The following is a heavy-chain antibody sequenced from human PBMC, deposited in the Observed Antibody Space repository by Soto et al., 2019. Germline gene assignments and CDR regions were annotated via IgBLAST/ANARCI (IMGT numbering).Heavy chain of an antibody. Sequence: SVKVSCKASGGTFSSYAISWVRQAPGQGLEWMGGIIPIFGTANYAQKFQGRVTITADESTSTAYMELSSLRSEDTAVYYCAVAYCGGDCYLGYYGMDVWGQGTTVTVSS. D-gene: IGHD2-21*02. CDR1: GGTFSSYA. J-gene: IGHJ6*02. CDR2: IIPIFGTA. V-gene: IGHV1-69*13. CDR3: AVAYCGGDCYLGYYGMDV.